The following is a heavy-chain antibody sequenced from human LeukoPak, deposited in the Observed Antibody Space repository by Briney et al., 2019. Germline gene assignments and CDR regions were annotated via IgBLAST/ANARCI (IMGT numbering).Heavy chain of an antibody. D-gene: IGHD3-9*01. CDR3: ARDQGYYDILTGPFDP. CDR2: INPNSGGT. CDR1: GYTFTGYY. Sequence: ASVKVSCKASGYTFTGYYMHWVRQAPGQGLEWMGWINPNSGGTNYAQKFQGRVTMTRDTSISTAYMELSRLRSDDTAVYYCARDQGYYDILTGPFDPWGQGTLVTVSS. V-gene: IGHV1-2*02. J-gene: IGHJ5*02.